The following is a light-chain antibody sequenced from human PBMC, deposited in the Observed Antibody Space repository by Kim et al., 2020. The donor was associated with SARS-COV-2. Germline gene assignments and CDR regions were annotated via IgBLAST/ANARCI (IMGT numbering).Light chain of an antibody. J-gene: IGLJ3*02. CDR1: SSNLGPGYA. V-gene: IGLV1-40*01. CDR2: DNN. CDR3: QSYDSGLSGSGV. Sequence: VTISCTGGSSNLGPGYAVHWYRQLPETAPNLLIYDNNNRPSGVPDRFSGSKSATSASLAITGLQAEDEADYYCQSYDSGLSGSGVFGGGTQLTV.